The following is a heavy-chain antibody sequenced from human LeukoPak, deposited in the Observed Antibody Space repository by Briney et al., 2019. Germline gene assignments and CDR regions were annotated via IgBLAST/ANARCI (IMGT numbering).Heavy chain of an antibody. D-gene: IGHD3-22*01. CDR2: IIPIFGTA. J-gene: IGHJ4*02. CDR3: ARQQYYYDSSGYPPLGY. V-gene: IGHV1-69*13. Sequence: SVKVSCKASGGLFSSYAISWVRQAPGHGLEWMGGIIPIFGTANYAQKFPGRGTVTADESTSTAYMELSSLRSEDPAVYYCARQQYYYDSSGYPPLGYWGQGTLVTVSS. CDR1: GGLFSSYA.